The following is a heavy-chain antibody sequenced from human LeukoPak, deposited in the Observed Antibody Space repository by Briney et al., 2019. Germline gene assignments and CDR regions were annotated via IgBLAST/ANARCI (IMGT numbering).Heavy chain of an antibody. D-gene: IGHD5-12*01. CDR3: AREAGYYFVGAFDI. CDR1: GFTFSSYA. Sequence: GGSLRLSCAASGFTFSSYAMHWARQAPGKGLEWVAVISYDGSNKYYADSVKGRFTISRDNSKNTLYLQMNSLRAEDTAVYYCAREAGYYFVGAFDIWGQGTMVTVSS. V-gene: IGHV3-30-3*01. J-gene: IGHJ3*02. CDR2: ISYDGSNK.